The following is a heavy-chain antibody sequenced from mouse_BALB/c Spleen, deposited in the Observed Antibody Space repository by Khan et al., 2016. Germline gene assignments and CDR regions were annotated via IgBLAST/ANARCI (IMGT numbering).Heavy chain of an antibody. D-gene: IGHD2-4*01. CDR2: FYPGSGSI. J-gene: IGHJ2*01. CDR1: GYTFTEYI. Sequence: VRLQQSGAELVKPGASVKLSCKASGYTFTEYIIHWVKQRSGQGLEWIGWFYPGSGSIKYNEKFKDKATLTADKSSSTVYMELSRLTSEDSAVYFCARLEGSTMITTVYCDYWGQGTTLTVSS. V-gene: IGHV1-62-2*01. CDR3: ARLEGSTMITTVYCDY.